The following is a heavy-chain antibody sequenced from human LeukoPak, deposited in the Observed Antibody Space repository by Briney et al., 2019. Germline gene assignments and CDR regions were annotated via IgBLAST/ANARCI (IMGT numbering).Heavy chain of an antibody. CDR1: GGSISSSY. Sequence: SETLSLTGTVSGGSISSSYWSWIRKPAGKGLEWIGRIYTSGSTNYNPSLKSRVTMSVDTSKNQFSLKLSSVTAADTAVYYCVRGPRGSNRYGWFDPWGQGTLVTVSS. V-gene: IGHV4-4*07. J-gene: IGHJ5*02. D-gene: IGHD6-13*01. CDR2: IYTSGST. CDR3: VRGPRGSNRYGWFDP.